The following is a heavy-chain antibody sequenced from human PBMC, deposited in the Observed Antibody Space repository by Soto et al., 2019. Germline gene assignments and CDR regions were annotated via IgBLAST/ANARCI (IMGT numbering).Heavy chain of an antibody. Sequence: SATLSITCTFSGCSISSGGYYWSWIRQHPGKGLEWIGYIYYGGSTYYNPSLKSRATISGDTSKNQFSLKLSSVTAADTAVYYCARGGYYYENSGQNAYDYWGQGILVTVSS. V-gene: IGHV4-31*03. D-gene: IGHD3-22*01. CDR1: GCSISSGGYY. J-gene: IGHJ4*01. CDR2: IYYGGST. CDR3: ARGGYYYENSGQNAYDY.